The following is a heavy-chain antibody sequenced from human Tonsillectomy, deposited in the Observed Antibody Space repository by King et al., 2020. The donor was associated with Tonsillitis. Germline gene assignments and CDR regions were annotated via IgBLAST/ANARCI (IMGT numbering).Heavy chain of an antibody. CDR2: ISWNSGSI. Sequence: VQLVESGGGLVQPGRSLRLSCAASGFTFDDYAMHWVRQAPGKGLEWVSGISWNSGSIGYADSVKGRFTISRDNAKNSLYLQMNSLRAEDTALYYCAKDVSQPLVRGYFDYWGQGTLVTVSS. CDR3: AKDVSQPLVRGYFDY. V-gene: IGHV3-9*01. D-gene: IGHD6-13*01. CDR1: GFTFDDYA. J-gene: IGHJ4*02.